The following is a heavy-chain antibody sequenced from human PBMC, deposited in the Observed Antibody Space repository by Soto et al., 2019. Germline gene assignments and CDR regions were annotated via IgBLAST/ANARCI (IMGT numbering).Heavy chain of an antibody. V-gene: IGHV3-30*18. D-gene: IGHD3-22*01. J-gene: IGHJ4*02. CDR3: AKGDWYYYDSSGYYFDY. CDR1: GFTFSSYG. Sequence: ESGGGVVQPGRSLRLSCAASGFTFSSYGMHWVRQAPGKGLEWVAVISYDGSNKYYADSVKGRFTISRDNSKNTLYLQMNSLRAEDTAVYYCAKGDWYYYDSSGYYFDYWGQGTLVTVSS. CDR2: ISYDGSNK.